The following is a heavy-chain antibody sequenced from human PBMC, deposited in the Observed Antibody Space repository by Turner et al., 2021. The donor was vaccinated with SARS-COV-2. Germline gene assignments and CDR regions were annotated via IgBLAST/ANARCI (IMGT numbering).Heavy chain of an antibody. CDR3: ARGYFDSSGYHNWFDP. V-gene: IGHV3-13*04. D-gene: IGHD3-22*01. Sequence: EVQLVESGGGLVQPGGSLRLSCAASGFTFRSYDMPWVRQGTGKGLEWGPAIGTAGDTYYPGSVKGRFTISRENAKNSLYLQMNSLRAGDTAVYYCARGYFDSSGYHNWFDPWGQGTLLTVSS. J-gene: IGHJ5*02. CDR1: GFTFRSYD. CDR2: IGTAGDT.